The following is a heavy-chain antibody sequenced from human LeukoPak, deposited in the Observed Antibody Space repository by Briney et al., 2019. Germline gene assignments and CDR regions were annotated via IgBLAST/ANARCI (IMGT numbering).Heavy chain of an antibody. CDR2: INHSGST. CDR3: ARDSLAAAGMNYYYYYMDV. J-gene: IGHJ6*03. CDR1: GGSFSGYY. D-gene: IGHD6-13*01. V-gene: IGHV4-34*01. Sequence: SETLSLTCAVYGGSFSGYYWSWIRQPPGKGLEWIGEINHSGSTNYNPSLKSRVTISVDTSKNQFSLKLSSVTAADTAVYYCARDSLAAAGMNYYYYYMDVWGKGTAVTVSS.